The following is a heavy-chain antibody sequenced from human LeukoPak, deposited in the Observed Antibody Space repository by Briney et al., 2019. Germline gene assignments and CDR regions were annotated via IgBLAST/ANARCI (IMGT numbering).Heavy chain of an antibody. V-gene: IGHV3-53*01. J-gene: IGHJ6*02. CDR3: ARENNGYYYGMDV. Sequence: GGSLRLSCAAFGFTVSSNYMSWVRQAPGKGLEWVSVIYSGGSTYYADSVKGRFTISRDNSKNTLYLQMNSLRAEDTAVYYCARENNGYYYGMDVWGQGTTVTVSS. CDR1: GFTVSSNY. D-gene: IGHD1/OR15-1a*01. CDR2: IYSGGST.